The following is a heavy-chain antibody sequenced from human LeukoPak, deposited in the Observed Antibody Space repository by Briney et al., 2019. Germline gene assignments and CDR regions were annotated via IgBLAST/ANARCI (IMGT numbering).Heavy chain of an antibody. CDR1: GYTFTSYY. Sequence: ASVKVSCKASGYTFTSYYMHWVRQAPGQGLKWMGIINPSGGSTSYAQKFQGRVTMTRDMSTSTVYMELSSLRSEDTAVYYCARAPNYYDSSGLVDYWGQGTLVTVSS. V-gene: IGHV1-46*01. D-gene: IGHD3-22*01. J-gene: IGHJ4*02. CDR2: INPSGGST. CDR3: ARAPNYYDSSGLVDY.